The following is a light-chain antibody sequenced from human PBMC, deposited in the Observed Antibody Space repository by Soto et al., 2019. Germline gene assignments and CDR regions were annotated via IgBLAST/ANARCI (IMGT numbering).Light chain of an antibody. CDR2: GAS. CDR1: QSVSSSY. V-gene: IGKV3-20*01. Sequence: EIVVTQSPGTLSLSPGERATLSCRASQSVSSSYLAWYQQKPGQAPRLLIYGASSRATGIPDRFSGSGSGTDFTLTISRLEPEDFAVYYCQQYGSSPQFGPGTKVDIK. CDR3: QQYGSSPQ. J-gene: IGKJ3*01.